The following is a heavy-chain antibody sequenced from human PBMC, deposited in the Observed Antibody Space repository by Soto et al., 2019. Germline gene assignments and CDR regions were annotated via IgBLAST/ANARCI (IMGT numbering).Heavy chain of an antibody. J-gene: IGHJ4*02. V-gene: IGHV1-18*01. CDR3: ARGPTDNDIDD. CDR2: ISAYNGNT. Sequence: ASVKVSCKASGYTFTSYGISWVRQAPGQGLEWMGWISAYNGNTNYSQKFQGRVTITRDTSASTAYMELSSLRSEDTAVYYCARGPTDNDIDDWGQGTLVTVSS. CDR1: GYTFTSYG. D-gene: IGHD3-22*01.